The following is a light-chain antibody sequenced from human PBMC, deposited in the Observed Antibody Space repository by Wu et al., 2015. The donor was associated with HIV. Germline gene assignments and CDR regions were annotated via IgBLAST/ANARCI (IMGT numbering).Light chain of an antibody. Sequence: DIQMTQSPSSLSASVGDRVTITCQASQSVSGFLNWYQQKPGKAPKVLIYGSSTLQSGVPSRFSAYGSGTDFTLTISSLQPEDFATYYCQQSYISPLTFGGGTKVEIK. CDR2: GSS. CDR1: QSVSGF. J-gene: IGKJ4*01. CDR3: QQSYISPLT. V-gene: IGKV1-39*01.